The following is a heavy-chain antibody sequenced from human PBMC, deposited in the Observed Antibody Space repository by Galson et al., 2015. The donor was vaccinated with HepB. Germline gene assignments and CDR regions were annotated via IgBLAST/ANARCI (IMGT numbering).Heavy chain of an antibody. CDR1: GGTFSSYA. CDR2: IIPIFGTA. D-gene: IGHD6-13*01. Sequence: SVKVSCKASGGTFSSYAISWVRQAPGQGLEWMGGIIPIFGTANYAQKFQGRVTITADESTSTAYMELSSLRSEDTAVYYCARDLRKSSWYGGGFDYWGQGTLVTVSS. V-gene: IGHV1-69*13. J-gene: IGHJ4*02. CDR3: ARDLRKSSWYGGGFDY.